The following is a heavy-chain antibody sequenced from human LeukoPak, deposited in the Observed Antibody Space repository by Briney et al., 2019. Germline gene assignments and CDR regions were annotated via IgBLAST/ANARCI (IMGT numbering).Heavy chain of an antibody. CDR3: ARGDYSNSYHYYYYYMDV. CDR2: IIPIFGTA. Sequence: SVKVSCKASGGTFSSYAISWVRQAPGQGLEWMGGIIPIFGTANYAQKFQGRVTITADKSTSTAYMELSSLRSEDTAVYYCARGDYSNSYHYYYYYMDVWGKGTTVTVSS. J-gene: IGHJ6*03. D-gene: IGHD4-11*01. CDR1: GGTFSSYA. V-gene: IGHV1-69*06.